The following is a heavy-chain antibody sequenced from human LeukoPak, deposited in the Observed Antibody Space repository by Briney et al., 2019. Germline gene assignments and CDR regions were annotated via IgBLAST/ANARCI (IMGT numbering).Heavy chain of an antibody. CDR1: GGTFSSYA. CDR2: IIPILGIA. D-gene: IGHD3-22*01. V-gene: IGHV1-69*04. CDR3: ARGHLGYYDSSGYRFDY. J-gene: IGHJ4*02. Sequence: ASVTVSCKASGGTFSSYAISWVRQAPGQGLEWMGRIIPILGIANYAQKFQGRVTITADKSTSTAYMELSSLRSEDTAVYYCARGHLGYYDSSGYRFDYWGQGTLVTVSS.